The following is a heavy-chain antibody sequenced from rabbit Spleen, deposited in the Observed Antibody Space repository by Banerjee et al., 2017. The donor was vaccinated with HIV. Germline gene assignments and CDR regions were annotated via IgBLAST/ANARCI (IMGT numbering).Heavy chain of an antibody. D-gene: IGHD8-1*01. CDR1: GVSFSGSSY. CDR2: IYAGSSGST. Sequence: QSLEESGGDLVKPGASLTLTCIASGVSFSGSSYMCWVRQAPGKGLEWIACIYAGSSGSTYFASWAKGRFTISKTSSTTVTLQMTSLTAADTATYFCARDSGSSFSSYGMDLWGPGTLVTVS. J-gene: IGHJ6*01. V-gene: IGHV1S40*01. CDR3: ARDSGSSFSSYGMDL.